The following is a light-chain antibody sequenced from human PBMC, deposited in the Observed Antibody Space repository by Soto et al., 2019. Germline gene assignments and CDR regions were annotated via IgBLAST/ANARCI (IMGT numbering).Light chain of an antibody. J-gene: IGLJ1*01. Sequence: QSVLTQAASVSGSPGQSTTISCTGTSTDIGRYNYVSWYQQHPGKAPKLMIYDVSNRPSGVSNRFSGSKSGNTASLTISGLQAEDEADYYCSSYTSSSTYVFGTGTKVTVL. CDR1: STDIGRYNY. CDR2: DVS. V-gene: IGLV2-14*03. CDR3: SSYTSSSTYV.